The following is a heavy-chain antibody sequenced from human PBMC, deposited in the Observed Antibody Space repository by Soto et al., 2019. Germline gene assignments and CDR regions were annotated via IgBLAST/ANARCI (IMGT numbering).Heavy chain of an antibody. D-gene: IGHD2-2*01. J-gene: IGHJ5*02. Sequence: LSLTGTVSGGSMSGYYWSWIRRPPVKGLEWIGYIYYSGSTNHNPSRKSRVTISVDTSKNQFSLKLSSVTAADTAVYYCASQRGYCSSTTCHNWFDPWGQGTLVTVSS. V-gene: IGHV4-59*01. CDR3: ASQRGYCSSTTCHNWFDP. CDR2: IYYSGST. CDR1: GGSMSGYY.